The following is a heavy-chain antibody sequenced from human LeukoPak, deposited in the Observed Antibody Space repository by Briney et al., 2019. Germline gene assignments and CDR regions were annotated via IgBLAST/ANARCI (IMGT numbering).Heavy chain of an antibody. CDR3: ARYGSLGH. CDR1: GFTFKSYS. D-gene: IGHD1-14*01. Sequence: GGSLGLSCAASGFTFKSYSMNWVRPAPGEGLEWVSYISSSSSTIYYADSVKGRFTISRDNAKNSLYLQMNSLRAEDTAVYYCARYGSLGHWGQGTLVTVSS. J-gene: IGHJ5*02. CDR2: ISSSSSTI. V-gene: IGHV3-48*01.